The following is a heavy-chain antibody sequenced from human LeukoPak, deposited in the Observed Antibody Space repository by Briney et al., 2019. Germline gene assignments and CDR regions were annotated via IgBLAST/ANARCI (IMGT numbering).Heavy chain of an antibody. CDR2: IIPIFGTA. CDR3: ARDRGGRDGYNY. V-gene: IGHV1-69*06. D-gene: IGHD5-24*01. J-gene: IGHJ4*02. CDR1: GYTFSSYD. Sequence: SVKVSCKASGYTFSSYDINWVRQAPGQGLEWMGGIIPIFGTANYAQKFQGRVTITADKSTSTAYMELSSLRSEDTAVYYCARDRGGRDGYNYWGQGTLVTVSS.